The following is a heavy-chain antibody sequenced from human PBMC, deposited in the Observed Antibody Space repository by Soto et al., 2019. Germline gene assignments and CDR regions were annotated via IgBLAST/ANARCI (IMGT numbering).Heavy chain of an antibody. CDR1: GYSFTRYW. Sequence: PGESLTDSCKGSGYSFTRYWISWVREMPGKGLEWMGRIDPSDSYTNYSPSFQGHVTISADKSISTAYLQWSSLKASDTAMYYCARHGTSPVTHYYYYGMDVWGQGTTVTVSS. CDR2: IDPSDSYT. V-gene: IGHV5-10-1*01. CDR3: ARHGTSPVTHYYYYGMDV. D-gene: IGHD3-10*01. J-gene: IGHJ6*02.